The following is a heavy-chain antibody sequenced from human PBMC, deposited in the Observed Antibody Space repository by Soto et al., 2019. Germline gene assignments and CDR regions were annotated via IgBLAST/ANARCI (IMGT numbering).Heavy chain of an antibody. V-gene: IGHV4-59*01. CDR3: ARDQYSYYGSGTSKWFDP. D-gene: IGHD3-10*01. J-gene: IGHJ5*02. Sequence: PSETLSLTCTVSGGSISSYCWSWIRQPPGKGLEWIGYIYYSGSTSYNPSLKSRVTISVDTSKNQFSLKLSSVTAADTAVYYCARDQYSYYGSGTSKWFDPWGQGTLVTVSS. CDR2: IYYSGST. CDR1: GGSISSYC.